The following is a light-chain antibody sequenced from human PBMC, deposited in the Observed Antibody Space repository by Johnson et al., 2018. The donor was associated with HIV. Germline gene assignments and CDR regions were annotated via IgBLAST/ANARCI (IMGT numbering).Light chain of an antibody. J-gene: IGLJ1*01. Sequence: SVLTQPPSVSAAPGQKVTISCSGGTSNIGNNYVSWYQHLPGTAPKLLIYENNKRPSGIPDRFSGAKSGTSATLAITGLQTGDEADYYCATWDTSLSTGGVFGTGTKVTVL. CDR3: ATWDTSLSTGGV. CDR2: ENN. CDR1: TSNIGNNY. V-gene: IGLV1-51*02.